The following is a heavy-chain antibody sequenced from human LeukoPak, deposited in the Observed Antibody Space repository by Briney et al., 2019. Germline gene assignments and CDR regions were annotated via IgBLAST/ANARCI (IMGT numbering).Heavy chain of an antibody. Sequence: GGSLRLSCAASGFTFSSYAMSWVRQASGKGLEWVSAISGSGGSTYYADSVKGRFTISRDNSKNTLYLQMNSLRAEDTAVYYCAKEPSTYCGGDCYFDYWGQGTLVTVSS. CDR2: ISGSGGST. CDR1: GFTFSSYA. D-gene: IGHD2-21*02. J-gene: IGHJ4*02. CDR3: AKEPSTYCGGDCYFDY. V-gene: IGHV3-23*01.